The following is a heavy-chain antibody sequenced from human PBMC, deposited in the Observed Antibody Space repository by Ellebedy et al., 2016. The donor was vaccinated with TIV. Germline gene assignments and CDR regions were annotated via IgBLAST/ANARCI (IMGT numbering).Heavy chain of an antibody. CDR3: ARSNYAWVSA. CDR2: IYDHGAT. Sequence: LRLSCAVSGDFLTNGGYSWSWIRQPPGKGLEWIGYIYDHGATYYNPSLKSRVTLSVDRSKNQFSLRLTSVTAADTAMYYFARSNYAWVSAWGRGTLVTVSS. D-gene: IGHD4-11*01. V-gene: IGHV4-30-2*01. CDR1: GDFLTNGGYS. J-gene: IGHJ5*02.